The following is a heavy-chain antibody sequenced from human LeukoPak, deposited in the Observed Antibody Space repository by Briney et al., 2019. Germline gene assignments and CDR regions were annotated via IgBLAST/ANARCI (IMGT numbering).Heavy chain of an antibody. CDR2: IIPIFGTA. V-gene: IGHV1-69*13. J-gene: IGHJ5*02. CDR3: ARDRDYYGSGSYSSFDP. D-gene: IGHD3-10*01. Sequence: SVKVSCKASGGTFSSYAISWVRQAPGQGLEWMGGIIPIFGTANYAQKFQSRVTITADESTSTAYMELSSLRSEDTAVYYCARDRDYYGSGSYSSFDPWGQGTLVTVSS. CDR1: GGTFSSYA.